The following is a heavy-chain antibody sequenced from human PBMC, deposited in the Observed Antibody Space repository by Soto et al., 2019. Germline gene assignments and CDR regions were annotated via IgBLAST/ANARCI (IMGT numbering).Heavy chain of an antibody. V-gene: IGHV4-59*11. Sequence: SETLSLTYTVSGGYIREHYGSWILQPPGKGLEWIGYMYNTGSTVYNPSFKSRVTISVDTSKNQFSLKLNSVTAADTAVYYCARDLWGYCGTDCYPLDVWGQGTTVTVS. CDR3: ARDLWGYCGTDCYPLDV. CDR2: MYNTGST. J-gene: IGHJ6*02. CDR1: GGYIREHY. D-gene: IGHD2-21*02.